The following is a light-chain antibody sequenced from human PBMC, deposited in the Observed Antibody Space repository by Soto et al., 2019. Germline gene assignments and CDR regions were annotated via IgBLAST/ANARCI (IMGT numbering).Light chain of an antibody. J-gene: IGLJ2*01. Sequence: QSALTQPPSASGSPGQSVTISCTGTSSDVGGFVYVSWYQQYPGKAPKLKIYEVNKRPSGVPDRFSGSKSGNTASLTVSGLQAEDEADYYCSSYAGTNTDVIFGGGTNVTVL. V-gene: IGLV2-8*01. CDR2: EVN. CDR1: SSDVGGFVY. CDR3: SSYAGTNTDVI.